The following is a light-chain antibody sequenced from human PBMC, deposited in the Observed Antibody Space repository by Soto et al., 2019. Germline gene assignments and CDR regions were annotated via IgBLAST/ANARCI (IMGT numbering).Light chain of an antibody. J-gene: IGKJ5*01. Sequence: DIQMTQSPSTLSASVGDRVTIICRASQSISSWLAWYQQKPGKAPKLLIYDASSLESGVPSRFSGSGSGTDFTLTISSLQPEDFATYYCQQSYSITFGQGTRLEIK. V-gene: IGKV1-5*02. CDR1: QSISSW. CDR3: QQSYSIT. CDR2: DAS.